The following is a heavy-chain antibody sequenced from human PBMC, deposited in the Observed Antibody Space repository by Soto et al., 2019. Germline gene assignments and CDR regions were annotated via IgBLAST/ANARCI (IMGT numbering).Heavy chain of an antibody. Sequence: SETLSLTCAVYGGSFSGYYWSWIRQPPGKGLGWIGEINHSGSTNYNPSLKSRVTISVDTSKNQFSLKLSSVTAADTAVYYCATRDYYDSRSFDYWGQGTLVTVSS. J-gene: IGHJ4*02. CDR3: ATRDYYDSRSFDY. V-gene: IGHV4-34*01. CDR1: GGSFSGYY. D-gene: IGHD3-22*01. CDR2: INHSGST.